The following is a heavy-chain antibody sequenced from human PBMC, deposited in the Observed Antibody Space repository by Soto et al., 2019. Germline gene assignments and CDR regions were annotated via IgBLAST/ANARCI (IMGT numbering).Heavy chain of an antibody. CDR3: ARHVKSVYIVVVVAAWYMDV. V-gene: IGHV4-39*01. CDR2: IYYSGST. Sequence: SETLSLTCTVSGGSISSSSYYWGWIRQPPGKGLEWIGSIYYSGSTYYNPSLKSRVTISVDTSKNQFSLKLSSVTAADTAVYYCARHVKSVYIVVVVAAWYMDVWGKGTTVTVSS. CDR1: GGSISSSSYY. J-gene: IGHJ6*03. D-gene: IGHD2-15*01.